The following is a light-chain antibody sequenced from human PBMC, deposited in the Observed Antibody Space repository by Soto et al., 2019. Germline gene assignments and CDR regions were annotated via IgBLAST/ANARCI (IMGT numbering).Light chain of an antibody. Sequence: AIRMTQSPSSLSASTGDRVTITCRASQGISSYLAWYQQKPGKAPKLLIYAASTLQSGVPSRFSGSGSGTDFTLTISCLQSEDFATYYCKQYYSYPPLTFGQGTKVEIK. J-gene: IGKJ1*01. V-gene: IGKV1-8*01. CDR1: QGISSY. CDR3: KQYYSYPPLT. CDR2: AAS.